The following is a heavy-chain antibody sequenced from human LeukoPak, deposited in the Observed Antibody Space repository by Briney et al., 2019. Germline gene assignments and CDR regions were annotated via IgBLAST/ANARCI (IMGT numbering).Heavy chain of an antibody. Sequence: QPGGSLRLSCAASGFTFSSYEMNWVRQAPGKGLEWVSYISSSGSTIYYPGSVKGRFTISRENAKNSLYLQMNSLRAGDTAVYYCARAKKAGGLRYWGQGTLVTVSS. CDR1: GFTFSSYE. D-gene: IGHD3-16*01. J-gene: IGHJ4*02. CDR3: ARAKKAGGLRY. CDR2: ISSSGSTI. V-gene: IGHV3-48*03.